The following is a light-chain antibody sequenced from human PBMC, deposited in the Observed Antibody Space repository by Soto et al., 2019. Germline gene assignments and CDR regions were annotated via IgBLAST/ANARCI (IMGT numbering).Light chain of an antibody. CDR2: DAS. J-gene: IGKJ5*01. Sequence: EIVLTQSPSTLSLSPGERATLSCRASQSVSSYLAWYQQKPGQAPRLLIYDASNRATGIPARFSGSGSGTDFTLTISSLEPEDFAVYYCQQYGSSPITFGQGTRLENK. CDR3: QQYGSSPIT. CDR1: QSVSSY. V-gene: IGKV3-11*01.